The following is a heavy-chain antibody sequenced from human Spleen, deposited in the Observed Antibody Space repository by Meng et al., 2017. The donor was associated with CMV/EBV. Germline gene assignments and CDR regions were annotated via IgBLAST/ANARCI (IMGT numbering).Heavy chain of an antibody. D-gene: IGHD1-26*01. Sequence: ASVKVSCKSSGYTFTGYYLHWVRQAPGQGLEWMGWINPNSGDTNYAQKFQDRVTVTRDTSISTVYMELTRLSSDDTAVYYCARDAPLFIVGATRFDSWGQGTLVTVSS. V-gene: IGHV1-2*02. CDR1: GYTFTGYY. CDR3: ARDAPLFIVGATRFDS. J-gene: IGHJ4*02. CDR2: INPNSGDT.